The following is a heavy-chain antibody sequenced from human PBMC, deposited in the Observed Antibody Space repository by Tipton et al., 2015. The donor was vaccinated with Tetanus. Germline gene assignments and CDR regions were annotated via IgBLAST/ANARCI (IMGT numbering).Heavy chain of an antibody. D-gene: IGHD4-17*01. Sequence: LRLSCTVSGGSVSSSSFSWGWVRQPPGKGLQWIGTIHYSGRTYFNPSLKSRITMSVDTSKNQFSLRLSSVTAADTAVYFCARHTGTGPMTLDYWGQGTLVTVSS. CDR2: IHYSGRT. CDR1: GGSVSSSSFS. J-gene: IGHJ4*02. V-gene: IGHV4-39*01. CDR3: ARHTGTGPMTLDY.